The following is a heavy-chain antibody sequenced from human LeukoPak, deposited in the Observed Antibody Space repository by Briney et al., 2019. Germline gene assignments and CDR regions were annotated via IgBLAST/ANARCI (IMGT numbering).Heavy chain of an antibody. Sequence: GGSLRLSCAASGFTFSTYFMHWVRQAPGKGLEWVADTASDGSHTFYVEPVKGRFTISRDNSKNTLYLQMNSLRAEDTAVYFCARERQDTILHSGAFDIWGQGTMVTVSS. V-gene: IGHV3-30-3*01. D-gene: IGHD2-21*01. J-gene: IGHJ3*02. CDR1: GFTFSTYF. CDR3: ARERQDTILHSGAFDI. CDR2: TASDGSHT.